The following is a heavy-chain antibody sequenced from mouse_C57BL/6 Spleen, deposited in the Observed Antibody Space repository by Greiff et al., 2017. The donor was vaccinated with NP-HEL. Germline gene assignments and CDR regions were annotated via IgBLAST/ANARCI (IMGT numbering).Heavy chain of an antibody. J-gene: IGHJ4*01. D-gene: IGHD2-2*01. CDR2: INPNNGGT. V-gene: IGHV1-26*01. CDR3: ARDYYGYDGDYAMDY. CDR1: GYTFTDYY. Sequence: EVQLQQSGPELVKPGASVKISCKASGYTFTDYYMNWVKQSHGQSLEWIGDINPNNGGTSYNQKFKGKATLTVDKSSSTAYMELRSLTSEDSAVYYCARDYYGYDGDYAMDYWGQGTSVTVSS.